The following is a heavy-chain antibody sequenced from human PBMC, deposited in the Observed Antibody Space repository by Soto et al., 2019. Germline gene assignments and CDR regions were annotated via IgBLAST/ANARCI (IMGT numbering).Heavy chain of an antibody. D-gene: IGHD2-15*01. J-gene: IGHJ4*02. Sequence: QITLKESGPTLVKPTQTLTLTCTFSGFSLSTSGVGVGWIRQPPGKALEWLALIYWDDDKRYSPSLKSRLTITNDTSKNQVVLTMTNLDPVDTATYYCAHRDFRVVAATPLYWGQGTLVTVSS. CDR3: AHRDFRVVAATPLY. CDR2: IYWDDDK. V-gene: IGHV2-5*02. CDR1: GFSLSTSGVG.